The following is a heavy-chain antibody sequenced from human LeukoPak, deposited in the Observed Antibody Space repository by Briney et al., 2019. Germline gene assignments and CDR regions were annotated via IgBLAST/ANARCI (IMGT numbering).Heavy chain of an antibody. CDR3: ASSSVVVAPARGWFDP. D-gene: IGHD2-15*01. V-gene: IGHV1-18*04. Sequence: ASVKVSCKASGYTFTSYGISWVRQAPGQGLEWMGWISAYNGNTNYAQKLQGRVTMTTDTSTSTAYMELRSLRSDDAAVYYCASSSVVVAPARGWFDPWGQGTLVTVSS. CDR2: ISAYNGNT. CDR1: GYTFTSYG. J-gene: IGHJ5*02.